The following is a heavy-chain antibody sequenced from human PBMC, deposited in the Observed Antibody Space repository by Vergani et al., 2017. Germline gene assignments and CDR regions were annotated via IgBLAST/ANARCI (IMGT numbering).Heavy chain of an antibody. CDR3: ARDFNRERGVPDDAFDI. D-gene: IGHD2-8*02. CDR2: IWYDGSNK. J-gene: IGHJ3*02. CDR1: GFTFSSYG. V-gene: IGHV3-33*01. Sequence: QVQLVESGGGVVQPGRSLRLSCAASGFTFSSYGMHWVRQAPGKGLEWVAVIWYDGSNKYYADPVKGRFTISRDNSKNTLYLQMNSLRAEDTAVYYCARDFNRERGVPDDAFDIWGQGTMVTVSS.